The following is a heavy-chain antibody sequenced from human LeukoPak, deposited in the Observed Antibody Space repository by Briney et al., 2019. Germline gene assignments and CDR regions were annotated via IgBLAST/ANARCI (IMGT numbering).Heavy chain of an antibody. V-gene: IGHV3-23*01. CDR3: AKPRNDYSNSPHFDY. Sequence: GGSLRLSCAASGFTFSSYAMSWVRQVPGKGLEWVSVVSGSGGSTYYADSVKGRFTISRDNSKNTLYLQMNSLRAEDTAVYYCAKPRNDYSNSPHFDYWGQGTLVTVSS. D-gene: IGHD4-11*01. J-gene: IGHJ4*02. CDR1: GFTFSSYA. CDR2: VSGSGGST.